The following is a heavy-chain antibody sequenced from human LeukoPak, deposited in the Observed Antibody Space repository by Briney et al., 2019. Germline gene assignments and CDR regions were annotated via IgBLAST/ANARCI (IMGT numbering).Heavy chain of an antibody. CDR3: ARGDYDSSGYYWAFDY. Sequence: GASVKVSCKASGYTFTGYYMHWVRQAPGQGLEWMGWINPNSGGTNYAQKFQGRVTMTRDTSISTAYMGLSRLRSDDTAVYYCARGDYDSSGYYWAFDYWGQGTLVTVSS. J-gene: IGHJ4*02. CDR1: GYTFTGYY. CDR2: INPNSGGT. D-gene: IGHD3-22*01. V-gene: IGHV1-2*02.